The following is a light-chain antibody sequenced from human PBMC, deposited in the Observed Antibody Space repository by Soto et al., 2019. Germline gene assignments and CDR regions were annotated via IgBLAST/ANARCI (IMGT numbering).Light chain of an antibody. CDR1: QSISTY. J-gene: IGKJ3*01. CDR3: QQSYSSPRVT. V-gene: IGKV1-39*01. Sequence: DIQMTQSPSSLSASVGDRVTITCRASQSISTYLNWYQQKPGKAPNLLIYAASSLQSGVPSRFXGSGSGTDFTLTISSLQPEDFATYYCQQSYSSPRVTFGPGTKVDIK. CDR2: AAS.